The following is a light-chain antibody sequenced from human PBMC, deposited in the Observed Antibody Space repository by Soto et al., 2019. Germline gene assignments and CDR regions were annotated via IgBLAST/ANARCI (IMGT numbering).Light chain of an antibody. J-gene: IGLJ2*01. V-gene: IGLV2-23*03. CDR1: SSDVGSYNF. CDR3: CSYAGSSTFVV. CDR2: EGN. Sequence: QSVLTQPAPVSGSPGQSITISCAGTSSDVGSYNFVSWYQQHPGKAPKLMIYEGNKRPSGVSNRFSGSKSGNTASLTISGLQAADEADYYCCSYAGSSTFVVFGGGTKLTVL.